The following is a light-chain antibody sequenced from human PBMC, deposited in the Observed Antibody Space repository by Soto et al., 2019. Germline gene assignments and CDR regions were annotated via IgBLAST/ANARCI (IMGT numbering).Light chain of an antibody. CDR1: RSNIGAGYA. Sequence: QSVLTQTPSVSGDPGQRVTISCTGSRSNIGAGYAVHWYQQLPGTAPKLLIYDNTNRPSGVPDRFSASESGTSASLAITGLQSEDEADYYCQSYDTSLSASVFGGGTKVTVL. J-gene: IGLJ2*01. V-gene: IGLV1-40*01. CDR2: DNT. CDR3: QSYDTSLSASV.